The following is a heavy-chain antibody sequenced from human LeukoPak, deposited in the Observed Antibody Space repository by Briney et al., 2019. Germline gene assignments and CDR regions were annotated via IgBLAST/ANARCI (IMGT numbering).Heavy chain of an antibody. J-gene: IGHJ4*02. D-gene: IGHD1-26*01. CDR2: INSDGTST. CDR3: VRGAPFDY. V-gene: IGHV3-74*01. CDR1: GFTFTSYW. Sequence: GGSLRLSCAASGFTFTSYWMHWGRQAPGKGLVWVSRINSDGTSTSYADSVKGRFTISRDNAKNMLYLEMNSLRVDDTSVYYCVRGAPFDYWGQGTLVTVSS.